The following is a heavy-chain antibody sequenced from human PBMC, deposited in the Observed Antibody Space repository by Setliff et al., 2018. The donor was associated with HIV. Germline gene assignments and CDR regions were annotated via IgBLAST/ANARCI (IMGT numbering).Heavy chain of an antibody. J-gene: IGHJ4*02. CDR2: ISPFNGNT. Sequence: ASVKVSCKASGGSFSSYAISWVRQAPGQGLEWMGWISPFNGNTNYAQKLQGRLTVTTDTSTSTAYMELRSLRSDDTAVYYCARDLGWLDFDYWGQGTLVTVSS. V-gene: IGHV1-18*01. CDR3: ARDLGWLDFDY. D-gene: IGHD6-19*01. CDR1: GGSFSSYA.